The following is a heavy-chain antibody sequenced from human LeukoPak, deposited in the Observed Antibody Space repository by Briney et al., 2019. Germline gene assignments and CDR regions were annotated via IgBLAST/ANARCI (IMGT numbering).Heavy chain of an antibody. Sequence: SETLSLTCTVSGGSISSGDYYWSWIRQPPGKGLEWIGYIYYSGSTYYNPSLKSRVTISVDTSKNQFSLKLSSVTAADTAVYYCAGCSSGYYRAFDYWGQGTLVTVSS. D-gene: IGHD3-22*01. CDR2: IYYSGST. CDR3: AGCSSGYYRAFDY. CDR1: GGSISSGDYY. V-gene: IGHV4-30-4*01. J-gene: IGHJ4*02.